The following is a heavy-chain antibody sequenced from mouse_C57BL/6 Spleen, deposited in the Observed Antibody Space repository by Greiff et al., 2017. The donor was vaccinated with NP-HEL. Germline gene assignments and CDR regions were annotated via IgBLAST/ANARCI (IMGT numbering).Heavy chain of an antibody. CDR1: GFTFSSYA. D-gene: IGHD3-2*02. J-gene: IGHJ2*01. CDR3: AREGQLRPPFDY. Sequence: EVQVVESGGGLVKPGGSLKLSCAASGFTFSSYAMSWVRQTPEKRLEWVATISDGGSYTYYPDNVKGRFTISRDNAKNNLYLQMSHLKSEDTAMYYCAREGQLRPPFDYWGQGTTLTVSS. V-gene: IGHV5-4*01. CDR2: ISDGGSYT.